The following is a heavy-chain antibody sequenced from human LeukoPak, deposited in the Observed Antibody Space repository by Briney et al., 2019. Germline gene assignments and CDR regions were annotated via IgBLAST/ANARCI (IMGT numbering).Heavy chain of an antibody. CDR1: GFTFSSYA. CDR3: AKGYCSSTSCYTDY. J-gene: IGHJ4*02. V-gene: IGHV3-23*01. CDR2: ISGSGGST. Sequence: GGSLRLSCAASGFTFSSYAMSWVRQAPGKGLEWVSAISGSGGSTYYADSVKGRFTISRDNSKNTLYLQMNSLRAEDTAVYYCAKGYCSSTSCYTDYWGQGTLVTVSS. D-gene: IGHD2-2*02.